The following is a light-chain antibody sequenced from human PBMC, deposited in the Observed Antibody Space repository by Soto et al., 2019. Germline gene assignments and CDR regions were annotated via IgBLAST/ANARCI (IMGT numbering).Light chain of an antibody. CDR1: NIGSKS. CDR2: DYS. J-gene: IGLJ2*01. V-gene: IGLV3-21*02. CDR3: QVWDSRSDHPVV. Sequence: SYELTQPPSVSVAPGQTARITCGGNNIGSKSVHWYQQKPGQAPVLVVYDYSDRPSGIPERFSGSNSGNTATLTISRVEAGDEADYYCQVWDSRSDHPVVFGGGTKLTVL.